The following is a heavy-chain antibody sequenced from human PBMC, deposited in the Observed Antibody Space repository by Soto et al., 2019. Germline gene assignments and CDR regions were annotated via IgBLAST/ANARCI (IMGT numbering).Heavy chain of an antibody. V-gene: IGHV4-59*08. CDR2: IYYSGST. D-gene: IGHD4-17*01. J-gene: IGHJ4*02. CDR1: GGSISSYY. CDR3: ARRYGYYFDY. Sequence: SETLSLTCTVSGGSISSYYWSWIRQPPGKGLEWIGYIYYSGSTNYSPSLKSRVTISIDTSKNQLSLKLRSVTAADTAVYYCARRYGYYFDYWGQGTLVTVSS.